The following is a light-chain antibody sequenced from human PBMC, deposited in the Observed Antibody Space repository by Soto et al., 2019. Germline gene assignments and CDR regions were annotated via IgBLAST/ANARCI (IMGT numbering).Light chain of an antibody. CDR1: QTVSGYY. CDR3: QQYGSSPLT. J-gene: IGKJ4*01. V-gene: IGKV3-20*01. Sequence: EIVLTQSPGTVSLSPGERATLSCRASQTVSGYYLAWYQQKPGQAPRLLIYGASRRATGIPDRFSGSGSGTDFTLTINRLEAEDFAVYSCQQYGSSPLTFGGGTKVEIK. CDR2: GAS.